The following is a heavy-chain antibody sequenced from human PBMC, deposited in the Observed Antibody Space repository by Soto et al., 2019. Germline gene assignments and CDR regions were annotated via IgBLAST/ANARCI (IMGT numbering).Heavy chain of an antibody. CDR1: GGSFSGYY. CDR3: ATRLWGSYRYYGY. J-gene: IGHJ1*01. Sequence: QVQLQQWGAGLLKPSETLSLTCAVYGGSFSGYYWSWIRQPPGKGLEWIGEINHSGSTNYNPSLRSRVDRSVDKSKNQFSLKLGSVTAADTAGYYCATRLWGSYRYYGYWGQGTLVTVSS. CDR2: INHSGST. D-gene: IGHD3-16*02. V-gene: IGHV4-34*01.